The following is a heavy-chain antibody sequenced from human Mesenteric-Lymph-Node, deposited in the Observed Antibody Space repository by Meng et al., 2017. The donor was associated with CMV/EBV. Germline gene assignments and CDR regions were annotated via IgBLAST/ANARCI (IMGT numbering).Heavy chain of an antibody. Sequence: GGSLRLSCAASGFTVSSNYMSWVRQAPGKGLEWISYISNSGGTIYYADSVKGRFTISRDNAKNSLYLQMNNLRAEDTAVYYCARDVMEVVFDYWGQGTLVTVSS. CDR3: ARDVMEVVFDY. CDR1: GFTVSSNY. CDR2: ISNSGGTI. D-gene: IGHD2-2*01. J-gene: IGHJ4*02. V-gene: IGHV3-11*01.